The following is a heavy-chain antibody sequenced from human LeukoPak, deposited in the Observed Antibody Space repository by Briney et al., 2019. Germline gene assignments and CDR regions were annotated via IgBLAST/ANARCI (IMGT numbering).Heavy chain of an antibody. CDR3: ARGLIGGYIWVFDY. D-gene: IGHD5-12*01. CDR1: GFTFSSYA. Sequence: GGSLRLSCAASGFTFSSYAMSWVRQAPGKGLVWVSRINTDGSSTSYADSVKGRFTISRDNAKNTLYLQMNSLRAEDTAVYYCARGLIGGYIWVFDYWGQGTLVTVSS. J-gene: IGHJ4*02. V-gene: IGHV3-74*01. CDR2: INTDGSST.